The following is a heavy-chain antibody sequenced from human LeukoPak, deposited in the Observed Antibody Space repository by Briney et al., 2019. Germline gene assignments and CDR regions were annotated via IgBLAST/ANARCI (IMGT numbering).Heavy chain of an antibody. CDR2: IYPGDSHT. V-gene: IGHV5-51*01. CDR3: ARHKLLIAAAGTHYWFDP. D-gene: IGHD6-13*01. J-gene: IGHJ5*02. CDR1: GYSFTSYW. Sequence: GESLKISCKGSGYSFTSYWIAWVRQMPGKGLEWMGIIYPGDSHTKYSPSFQGQVTISADKSISTAYLQWSSLKASDTAMYYCARHKLLIAAAGTHYWFDPWGQGTLVTVSS.